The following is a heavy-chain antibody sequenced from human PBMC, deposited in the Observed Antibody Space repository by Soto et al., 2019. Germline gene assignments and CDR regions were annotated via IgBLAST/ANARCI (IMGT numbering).Heavy chain of an antibody. Sequence: LRLSCAASGFTFSDYYMSWIRQAPGNWLEWVSYISSSGSTIYYADSVKGRFTISRDNAKNSLYLQMNSLRAEDTAVYYCARGYYDFWSGYYGALDYWGQGTLVTVSS. J-gene: IGHJ4*02. D-gene: IGHD3-3*01. CDR1: GFTFSDYY. CDR2: ISSSGSTI. CDR3: ARGYYDFWSGYYGALDY. V-gene: IGHV3-11*01.